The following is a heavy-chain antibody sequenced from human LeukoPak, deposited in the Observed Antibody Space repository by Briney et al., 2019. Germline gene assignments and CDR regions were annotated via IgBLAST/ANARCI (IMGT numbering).Heavy chain of an antibody. J-gene: IGHJ4*02. Sequence: PGGSLRLSCAASGFTFSSYSMNWVRQAPGKGLEWVSSISSSSSYIYYADSVKGRFTISRDNAKNSLYLQMNSLRAEDTAVYYCAGDRSYYYDSSGSFLDYWGQGTLVTVSS. CDR1: GFTFSSYS. V-gene: IGHV3-21*01. CDR2: ISSSSSYI. D-gene: IGHD3-22*01. CDR3: AGDRSYYYDSSGSFLDY.